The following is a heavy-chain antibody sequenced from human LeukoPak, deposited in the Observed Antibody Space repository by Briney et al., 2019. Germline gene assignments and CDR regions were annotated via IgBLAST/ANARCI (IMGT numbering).Heavy chain of an antibody. D-gene: IGHD6-13*01. J-gene: IGHJ4*02. CDR2: IKQDGSEK. CDR3: ARIIAAAGYFDY. Sequence: GGSLTLSCAASGFTFSSNWMSWVRQAPGKGLEWVANIKQDGSEKYYVDSVKGRFTISRDNAKNSLYLQMNSLRAEDTAVYYCARIIAAAGYFDYWGQGTLVTVSS. V-gene: IGHV3-7*01. CDR1: GFTFSSNW.